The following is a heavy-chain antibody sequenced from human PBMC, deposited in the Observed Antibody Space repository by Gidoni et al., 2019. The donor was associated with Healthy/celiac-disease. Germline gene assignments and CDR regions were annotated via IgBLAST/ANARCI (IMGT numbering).Heavy chain of an antibody. CDR2: ISSNGGST. V-gene: IGHV3-64D*09. CDR1: GFTFSSYA. D-gene: IGHD3-22*01. CDR3: VNQGYYDSSFQH. Sequence: EVQLVESGGGLVQPGGSLSLSCSASGFTFSSYAMHWVRQAPGKGLEYVSAISSNGGSTYYADSVKGRFTISRDNSKNTLYLQMSSLRAEDTAVYYCVNQGYYDSSFQHWGQGTLVTVSS. J-gene: IGHJ1*01.